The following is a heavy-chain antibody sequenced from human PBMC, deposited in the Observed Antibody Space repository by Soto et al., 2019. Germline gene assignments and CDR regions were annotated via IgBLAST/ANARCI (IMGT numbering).Heavy chain of an antibody. J-gene: IGHJ4*02. CDR1: GGSISSSSYY. CDR3: ARRPSMGLFDY. V-gene: IGHV4-39*01. CDR2: IYYSGST. D-gene: IGHD3-16*01. Sequence: QLQLQESGPGLVKPSETLSLTCTVSGGSISSSSYYWGWVRQPPGKGLEWIGNIYYSGSTYYNPSLKTRVILSVDTSKNQCSLKLSSVTAADTAVYYCARRPSMGLFDYWGQGTLVTVSS.